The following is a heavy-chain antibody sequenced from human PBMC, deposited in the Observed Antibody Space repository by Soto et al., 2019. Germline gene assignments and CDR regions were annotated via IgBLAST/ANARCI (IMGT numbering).Heavy chain of an antibody. CDR3: ARQYYYDSSGYRRPFDH. CDR1: GFSLSTGVG. CDR2: MYWDSDK. D-gene: IGHD3-22*01. Sequence: SGPTLVNPTQTLTLTCTFSGFSLSTGVGVGWIRQPPGKALEWLALMYWDSDKRYRPSLESRLSITKDPPKNQVVLTMTNMDPVDTATYYCARQYYYDSSGYRRPFDHWGQGTLVTVS. J-gene: IGHJ4*02. V-gene: IGHV2-5*02.